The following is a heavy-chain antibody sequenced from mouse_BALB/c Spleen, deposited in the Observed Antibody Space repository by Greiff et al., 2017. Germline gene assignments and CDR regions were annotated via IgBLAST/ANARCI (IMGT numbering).Heavy chain of an antibody. CDR2: ILPGSGST. J-gene: IGHJ4*01. Sequence: QVQLKQSGAELMKPGASVKISCKATGYTFSSYWIEWVKQRPGHGLEWIGEILPGSGSTNYNEKFKGKATFTADTSSNTAYMQLSSLTSEDSAVYYCARGIYDYDRYYAMDYWGQGTSVTVSS. CDR1: GYTFSSYW. V-gene: IGHV1-9*01. CDR3: ARGIYDYDRYYAMDY. D-gene: IGHD2-4*01.